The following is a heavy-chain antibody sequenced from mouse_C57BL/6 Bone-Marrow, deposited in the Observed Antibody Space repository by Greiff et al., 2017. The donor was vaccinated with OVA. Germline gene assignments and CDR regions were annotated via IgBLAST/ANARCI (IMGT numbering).Heavy chain of an antibody. CDR3: AKNHDGYYPYYFDY. V-gene: IGHV2-5*01. CDR1: GFSLTSYG. D-gene: IGHD2-3*01. Sequence: QVQLKESGPGLVQPSQSLSITCTVSGFSLTSYGVHWVRQSPGKGLEWLGVIWRGGSTDYNAAFMSRLSITKDNPKSQVFFKMNSLQADDTAIYYGAKNHDGYYPYYFDYWGQGTTLTVSS. J-gene: IGHJ2*01. CDR2: IWRGGST.